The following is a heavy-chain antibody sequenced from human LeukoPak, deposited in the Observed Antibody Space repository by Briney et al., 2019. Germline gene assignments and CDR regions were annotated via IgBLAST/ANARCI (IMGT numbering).Heavy chain of an antibody. V-gene: IGHV4-34*01. Sequence: PSETLSLTCAVYGGSFSGYYWSWIRQPPGKGLEWIGEINHSGSTNYNPSLKSRVTISVDTSKNQFSLKLSSVTAADTAVYYCARGNYDFWSGYYTPVRWFDPWGQGTLVTVSS. J-gene: IGHJ5*02. CDR2: INHSGST. CDR3: ARGNYDFWSGYYTPVRWFDP. D-gene: IGHD3-3*01. CDR1: GGSFSGYY.